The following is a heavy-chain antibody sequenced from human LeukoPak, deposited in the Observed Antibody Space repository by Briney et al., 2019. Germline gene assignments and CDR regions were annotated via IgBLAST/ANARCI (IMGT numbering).Heavy chain of an antibody. CDR1: GGSISSSSYY. D-gene: IGHD2-2*01. Sequence: SETLSLTCTVSGGSISSSSYYWGWIRQPPGKGLEWIGSIYYSGSTYYNPSLKSRVTISVDTSKNQFSLELSSVTAADTAVYYCARSEGVVTGYYMDVWGKGTTVTVSS. CDR3: ARSEGVVTGYYMDV. V-gene: IGHV4-39*01. J-gene: IGHJ6*03. CDR2: IYYSGST.